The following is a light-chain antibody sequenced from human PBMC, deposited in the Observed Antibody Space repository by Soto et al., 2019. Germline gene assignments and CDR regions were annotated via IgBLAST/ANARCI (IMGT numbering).Light chain of an antibody. CDR3: SSYTSSSTRV. CDR1: SSDVGAYDY. CDR2: EVS. J-gene: IGLJ1*01. Sequence: QSVLTQPASVSGSPGQSIAISCIGTSSDVGAYDYVSWYQQHPDRAPKLMIYEVSNRPSGVSNRFSGSKSVNTATLTISGLQAEDEADYYCSSYTSSSTRVFGTGTKFTVL. V-gene: IGLV2-14*03.